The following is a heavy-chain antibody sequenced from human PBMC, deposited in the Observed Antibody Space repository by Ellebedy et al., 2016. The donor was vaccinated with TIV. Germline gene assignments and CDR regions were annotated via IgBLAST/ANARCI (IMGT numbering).Heavy chain of an antibody. CDR2: ISSGSSTI. V-gene: IGHV3-48*01. CDR1: GFTFSTYW. J-gene: IGHJ2*01. D-gene: IGHD3-10*01. Sequence: GESLKISCAASGFTFSTYWMTWVRQAPGKGLEWVSCISSGSSTIYYADSVKGRFTISRDNAKNSLYLQMNSLRVEDTAVYYCAKDSGRSGWYFDLWGRGTLATVSS. CDR3: AKDSGRSGWYFDL.